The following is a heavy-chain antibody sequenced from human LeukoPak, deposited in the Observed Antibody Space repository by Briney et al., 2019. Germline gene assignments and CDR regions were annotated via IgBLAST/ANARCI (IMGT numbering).Heavy chain of an antibody. CDR3: ARDYIAANWFDP. Sequence: SETLSLTCTVSGGSISSGSYYWSWIRQPARKGLEWIGRIYTSGSTNYNPSLKSRVTISVDTSKNQFSLKLSSVTAADTAVYYCARDYIAANWFDPWGQGTLVTVSS. CDR1: GGSISSGSYY. CDR2: IYTSGST. V-gene: IGHV4-61*02. D-gene: IGHD5-12*01. J-gene: IGHJ5*02.